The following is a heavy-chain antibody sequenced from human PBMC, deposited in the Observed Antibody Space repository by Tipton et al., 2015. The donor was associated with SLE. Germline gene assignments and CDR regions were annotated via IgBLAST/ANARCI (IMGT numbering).Heavy chain of an antibody. CDR2: IFHTGST. CDR1: GGSISSGSGNW. Sequence: SLRLSCAVSGGSISSGSGNWWICVRQPPGKGLEWIGEIFHTGSTSYNASLKSRVTISVDKSKNQFSLNLNSVTAADTAVYYCANTHCSGGSCYSVYWGQGTLVTVTS. V-gene: IGHV4-4*02. D-gene: IGHD2-15*01. J-gene: IGHJ4*02. CDR3: ANTHCSGGSCYSVY.